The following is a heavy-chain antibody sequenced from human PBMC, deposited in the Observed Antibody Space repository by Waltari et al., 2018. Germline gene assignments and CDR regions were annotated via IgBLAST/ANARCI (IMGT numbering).Heavy chain of an antibody. CDR3: ARGQQLVSNWFDP. V-gene: IGHV4-59*01. D-gene: IGHD6-13*01. J-gene: IGHJ5*02. CDR2: IYHSGST. Sequence: QVQLQESGPGLVKPSETLSLTCTVSGGSISSYYWSWIRQPPGKGLEWIGYIYHSGSTNYNPSLKSRVTISVDTSKNQFSLKLSSVTAADTAVYYCARGQQLVSNWFDPWGQGTLVTVSS. CDR1: GGSISSYY.